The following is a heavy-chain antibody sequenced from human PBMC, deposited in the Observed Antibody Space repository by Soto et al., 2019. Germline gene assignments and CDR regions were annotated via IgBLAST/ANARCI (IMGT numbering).Heavy chain of an antibody. CDR2: IRNKANSYGT. V-gene: IGHV3-72*01. CDR3: ISVALGGIGNRSLDY. D-gene: IGHD1-1*01. Sequence: EVVLVESGGGLVQPGGSLRLSCAASGFTFSDHYMDWVRQAPGKGLEWVGRIRNKANSYGTKYAASVQGRFTISRDDSKDSLFLQMNSLKTEDTAMYYCISVALGGIGNRSLDYWGQGTLVTVSS. CDR1: GFTFSDHY. J-gene: IGHJ4*02.